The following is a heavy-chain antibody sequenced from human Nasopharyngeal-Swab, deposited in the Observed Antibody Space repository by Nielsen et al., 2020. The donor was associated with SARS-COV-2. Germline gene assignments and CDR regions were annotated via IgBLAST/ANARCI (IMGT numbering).Heavy chain of an antibody. J-gene: IGHJ6*02. Sequence: SETLSLTCTVSGGSISSYYWSWIRQPPGKGLEWIGYIYYSGSTYYNPSLKSRVTISVDTSKNQFSLKLSSVTAADTAVYYCARRGDSSGWYDYYYGMDVWGQGTTVTVSS. CDR2: IYYSGST. D-gene: IGHD6-19*01. V-gene: IGHV4-59*04. CDR1: GGSISSYY. CDR3: ARRGDSSGWYDYYYGMDV.